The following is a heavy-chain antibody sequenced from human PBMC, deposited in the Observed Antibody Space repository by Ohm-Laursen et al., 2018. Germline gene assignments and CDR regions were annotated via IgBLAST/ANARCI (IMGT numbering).Heavy chain of an antibody. V-gene: IGHV3-33*01. D-gene: IGHD5-12*01. CDR3: ARDVAHGGYGFGMDV. CDR2: IWYDGSNK. CDR1: GFTFSSYG. J-gene: IGHJ6*02. Sequence: SLRLSCTASGFTFSSYGMHWVRQAPGKGLEWVAVIWYDGSNKYYADSVKGRFTISRDNSKNTLYLQMNSLRAEDTAVYYCARDVAHGGYGFGMDVWGQGTTATVSS.